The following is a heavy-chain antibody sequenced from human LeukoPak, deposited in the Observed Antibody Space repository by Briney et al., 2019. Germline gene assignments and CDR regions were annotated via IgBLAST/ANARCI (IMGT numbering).Heavy chain of an antibody. Sequence: GWSLRLSCAASGFSFSNYAMCWVRQAPGKGLEGVSTISGSAGGTYYADSVKGRFTISRDISKNTLFVQMNSLRAEDTAVYYCAAQRGTRYFDYWGQGTLVTVSS. J-gene: IGHJ4*02. CDR3: AAQRGTRYFDY. CDR1: GFSFSNYA. CDR2: ISGSAGGT. V-gene: IGHV3-23*01.